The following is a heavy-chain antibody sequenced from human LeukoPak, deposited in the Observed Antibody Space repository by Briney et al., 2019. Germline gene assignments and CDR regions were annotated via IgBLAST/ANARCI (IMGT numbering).Heavy chain of an antibody. J-gene: IGHJ4*02. Sequence: GGSLRLSCAASGFTFSSYGMHWVRQAPGKGLEWAAFIRYDGSNQYYADSVKGRFTISRDNSKNTLYLQMNSLRAEDTAVYYCAKDGIAASGWYADYWGQGTLVTVSS. V-gene: IGHV3-30*02. D-gene: IGHD6-19*01. CDR3: AKDGIAASGWYADY. CDR2: IRYDGSNQ. CDR1: GFTFSSYG.